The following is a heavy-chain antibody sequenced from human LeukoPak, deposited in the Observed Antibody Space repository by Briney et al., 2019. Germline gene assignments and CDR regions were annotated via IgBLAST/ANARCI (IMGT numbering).Heavy chain of an antibody. D-gene: IGHD6-19*01. CDR2: IYHSGST. CDR1: GYSISSGYY. J-gene: IGHJ4*02. CDR3: AKGVWLARDH. V-gene: IGHV4-38-2*01. Sequence: SETLSLTCAVSGYSISSGYYWGWIRQPPGKGLEWIGSIYHSGSTYYNPSLKSRVTISVDTSKNQFFLKLSSVTAADTAVYYCAKGVWLARDHWGQGTLVTVSS.